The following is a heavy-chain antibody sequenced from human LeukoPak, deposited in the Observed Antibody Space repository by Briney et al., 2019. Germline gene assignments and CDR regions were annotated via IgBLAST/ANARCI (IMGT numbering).Heavy chain of an antibody. Sequence: TGGSLRLSCAASGFTFSSYGMHWVRQAPGKGLEWVAVISYDGSNKYYADSVKGRFTISRDNSKNTLYLQMNSLRAEDTAVYYCARPGYSGYDRAFDIWGQGTMVTVSS. J-gene: IGHJ3*02. CDR1: GFTFSSYG. D-gene: IGHD5-12*01. V-gene: IGHV3-30*03. CDR3: ARPGYSGYDRAFDI. CDR2: ISYDGSNK.